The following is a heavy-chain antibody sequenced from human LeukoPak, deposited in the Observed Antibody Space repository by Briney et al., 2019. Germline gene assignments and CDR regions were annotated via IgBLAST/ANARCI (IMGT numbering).Heavy chain of an antibody. D-gene: IGHD1-26*01. CDR3: ARGNEWELLDY. J-gene: IGHJ4*02. Sequence: SETLSLTCTVSGGSISSGDYYWSWIRQPPGTGLEWIGYIYYSGGTYYNPSLKSRVTISVDTSKNQFSLKLSSVTAADTAVYYCARGNEWELLDYWGQGTLVTVSS. CDR2: IYYSGGT. CDR1: GGSISSGDYY. V-gene: IGHV4-30-4*01.